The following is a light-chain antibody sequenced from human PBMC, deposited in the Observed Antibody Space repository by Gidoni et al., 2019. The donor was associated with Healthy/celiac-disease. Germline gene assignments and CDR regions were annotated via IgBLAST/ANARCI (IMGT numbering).Light chain of an antibody. Sequence: QSALTQPPSASGSPGQSVTISCTGTSSDVGGDNYVSWYQQHPGKAPNLMIYEVSKRPSGVPDRFSGSKSGNTASLTVSGLQAEDEADYYCSSYAGSNNPVVFGGGTKLTVL. CDR1: SSDVGGDNY. CDR3: SSYAGSNNPVV. J-gene: IGLJ2*01. CDR2: EVS. V-gene: IGLV2-8*01.